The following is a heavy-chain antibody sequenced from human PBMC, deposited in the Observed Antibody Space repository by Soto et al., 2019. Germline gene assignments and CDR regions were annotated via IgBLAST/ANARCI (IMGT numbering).Heavy chain of an antibody. D-gene: IGHD3-22*01. CDR2: INHSGST. V-gene: IGHV4-31*03. J-gene: IGHJ5*02. Sequence: PSETLSLTCTVSGGSISSGGYYWSWIRQHPGKGLEWIGEINHSGSTNYNPSLKSRVTISVDTSKNQFSLKLSSVTAADTAVYYCARGHSTMIVVVSHNWFDPWGQGTLVTVSS. CDR1: GGSISSGGYY. CDR3: ARGHSTMIVVVSHNWFDP.